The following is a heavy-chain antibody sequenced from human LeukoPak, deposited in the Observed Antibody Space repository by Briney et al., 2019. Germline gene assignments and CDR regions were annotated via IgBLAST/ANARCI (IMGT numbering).Heavy chain of an antibody. V-gene: IGHV7-4-1*02. J-gene: IGHJ4*02. Sequence: ASVKVSCKASGYTFTSYTMNWVRQAPGQGLEWMGWINTNTGNPTYAQGFTGRFVFSLDTSVSTAYLQISSLKAEDTAVYYCAREVPYDILTGCSLYYFDYWGQGTLVTVSS. CDR3: AREVPYDILTGCSLYYFDY. CDR1: GYTFTSYT. D-gene: IGHD3-9*01. CDR2: INTNTGNP.